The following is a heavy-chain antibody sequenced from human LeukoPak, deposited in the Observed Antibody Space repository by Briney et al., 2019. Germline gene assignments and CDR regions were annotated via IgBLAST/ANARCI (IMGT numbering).Heavy chain of an antibody. Sequence: PGRSLRLSCAASGFIFSSYAMHWVRQAPGKGLEWVAVISYDGSNKYYADSVKGRFTISRDNSKNTLYLQMNSLRAEDTAVYYCARDKDSSGYPPYYFDYWGQGTLVTVSS. CDR2: ISYDGSNK. CDR3: ARDKDSSGYPPYYFDY. V-gene: IGHV3-30-3*01. CDR1: GFIFSSYA. D-gene: IGHD3-22*01. J-gene: IGHJ4*02.